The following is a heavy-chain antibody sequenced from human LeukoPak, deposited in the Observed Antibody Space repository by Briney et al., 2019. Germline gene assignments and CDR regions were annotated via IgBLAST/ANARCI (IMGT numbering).Heavy chain of an antibody. CDR2: IYYSGST. CDR1: GGSISSYY. J-gene: IGHJ4*02. V-gene: IGHV4-59*01. CDR3: ARGEMATIEGSFDY. Sequence: SETLSLTCTVSGGSISSYYWSWTRQPPGKGLEWIGYIYYSGSTNYNPSLKSRVTISVDTSKNQFSLKLSSVTAADTAVYYCARGEMATIEGSFDYWAREPWSPSPQ. D-gene: IGHD5-24*01.